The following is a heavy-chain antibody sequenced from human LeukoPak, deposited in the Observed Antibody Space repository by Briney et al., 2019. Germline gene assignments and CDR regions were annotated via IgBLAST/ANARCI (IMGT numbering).Heavy chain of an antibody. D-gene: IGHD6-13*01. V-gene: IGHV3-7*01. CDR3: ARIAPTGMNWFDP. CDR2: IKQDGSEK. Sequence: GGSLRLSCAASGFTFSSYWMSWVRQVPGKGLEWVANIKQDGSEKYYVDSVKGRFTISRDNAKNSLYLQMNSLRAEDTAVYYCARIAPTGMNWFDPWGQGTLVTVSS. CDR1: GFTFSSYW. J-gene: IGHJ5*02.